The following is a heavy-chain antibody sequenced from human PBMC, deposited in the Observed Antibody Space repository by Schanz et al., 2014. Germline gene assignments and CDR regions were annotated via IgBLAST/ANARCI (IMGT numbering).Heavy chain of an antibody. CDR2: LSEGGGGT. Sequence: EMQLLESGGGLAQPGGSLRLSCAASGFTLSNYAMSWVRQAPGKGLEWVSALSEGGGGTHYADSVRGRFTISSDSSKNALYLQMSSLRADDTAVYYCTKGRTFERWGQGTLXTVSS. CDR1: GFTLSNYA. CDR3: TKGRTFER. V-gene: IGHV3-23*01. J-gene: IGHJ5*02.